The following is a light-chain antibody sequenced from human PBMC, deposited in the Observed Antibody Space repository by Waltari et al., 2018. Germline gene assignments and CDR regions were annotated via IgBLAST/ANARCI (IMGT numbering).Light chain of an antibody. CDR1: SGINVADRK. Sequence: QAVLTQPSSLSASPGASARLTCTLHSGINVADRKLYWYQQKPGKPPQYLLRFRSDLDNQTASGLPSRFSGSKDASANAGILLISGLQSEDEADYYCMIWNSGTSVFGGGTTLTVL. J-gene: IGLJ2*01. V-gene: IGLV5-45*03. CDR3: MIWNSGTSV. CDR2: FRSDLDN.